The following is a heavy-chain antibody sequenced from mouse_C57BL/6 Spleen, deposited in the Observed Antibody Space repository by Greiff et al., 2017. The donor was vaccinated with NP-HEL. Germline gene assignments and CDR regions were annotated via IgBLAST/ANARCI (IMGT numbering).Heavy chain of an antibody. V-gene: IGHV14-3*01. CDR3: ARNYGSSYTLPAYAKAY. D-gene: IGHD1-1*01. CDR2: IDPANGNT. J-gene: IGHJ4*01. CDR1: GFNIKNTY. Sequence: EVQLQQSVAELVRPGASVKLSCTASGFNIKNTYMHWVKQRPEQGLEWIGRIDPANGNTKSAPKFQGKATITADTSSNTTNLPLSSLTPEDTAIYYCARNYGSSYTLPAYAKAYWGQGTSVTVSS.